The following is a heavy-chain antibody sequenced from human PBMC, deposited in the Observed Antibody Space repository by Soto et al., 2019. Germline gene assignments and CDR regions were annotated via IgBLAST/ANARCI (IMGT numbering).Heavy chain of an antibody. V-gene: IGHV1-18*04. CDR1: GYTFSSYG. CDR2: IRTSNGNT. CDR3: ATPTPLRGAMITNINFDF. D-gene: IGHD3-10*01. J-gene: IGHJ4*02. Sequence: ASVKVSCKASGYTFSSYGITWVRQAPGQGLEWMGWIRTSNGNTKYAQKFQGRVTMTTDTSTSTAYMELRSLRSDDTAVYYCATPTPLRGAMITNINFDFWGQGTPVTVSS.